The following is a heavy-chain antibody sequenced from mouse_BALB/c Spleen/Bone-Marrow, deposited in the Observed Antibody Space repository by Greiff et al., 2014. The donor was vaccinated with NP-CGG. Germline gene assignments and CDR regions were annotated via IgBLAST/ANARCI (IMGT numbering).Heavy chain of an antibody. J-gene: IGHJ2*01. CDR1: GYTFTDYY. V-gene: IGHV1-19*01. CDR3: SYDYFDY. D-gene: IGHD1-1*01. CDR2: VNPYNGGT. Sequence: VQLQQSGPELVKPGASVKMSCQASGYTFTDYYMDWVKQSHGESFEWIGRVNPYNGGTSYNQKFKGKATLTVDKSSSTAYMELNSLTSEDSAIYYCSYDYFDYWGKGTTLSVSS.